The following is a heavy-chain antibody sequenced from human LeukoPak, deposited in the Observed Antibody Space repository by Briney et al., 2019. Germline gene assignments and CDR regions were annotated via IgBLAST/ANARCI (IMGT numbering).Heavy chain of an antibody. Sequence: SETLSLTCTVSGGSISSGGYYWSWIRQHPGKGLEWIGYIYYSGSTYYNPSLKSRVTISVDTSKNQFSLKLSSVTVADTAVYYCARGGYCSGGSCYTREYYYYYYGMDVWGQGTTVTVSS. J-gene: IGHJ6*02. CDR2: IYYSGST. D-gene: IGHD2-15*01. CDR3: ARGGYCSGGSCYTREYYYYYYGMDV. V-gene: IGHV4-31*03. CDR1: GGSISSGGYY.